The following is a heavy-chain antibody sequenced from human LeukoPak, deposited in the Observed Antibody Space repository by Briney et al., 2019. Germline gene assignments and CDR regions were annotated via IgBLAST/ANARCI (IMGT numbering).Heavy chain of an antibody. V-gene: IGHV3-23*01. D-gene: IGHD2-2*01. J-gene: IGHJ5*02. CDR3: AKEPREYCSSTSCPNWIDP. CDR1: GFTFSSYA. CDR2: ISASGGTT. Sequence: GSLRLSCAASGFTFSSYAMSWVRQAPGKGLEWVSAISASGGTTYYADSVKGRVTISRDNSKNKLYLKMSSLRAEDTAVYYCAKEPREYCSSTSCPNWIDPWGQGNLVTVSS.